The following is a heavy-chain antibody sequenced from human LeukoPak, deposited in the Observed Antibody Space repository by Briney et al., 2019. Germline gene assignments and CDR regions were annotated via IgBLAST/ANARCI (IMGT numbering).Heavy chain of an antibody. D-gene: IGHD3-22*01. CDR3: ARDGPLSSGYRAFDI. CDR1: GGSISSGGYY. V-gene: IGHV4-31*02. J-gene: IGHJ3*02. Sequence: PSQTLSLTCTVSGGSISSGGYYWSWIRQHPGKGLEWIGYIYYSGSAYFNPSLESRLTMSVDTSKNQFSLKLSSVTAADTAVYYCARDGPLSSGYRAFDIWGQGTMVTVSS. CDR2: IYYSGSA.